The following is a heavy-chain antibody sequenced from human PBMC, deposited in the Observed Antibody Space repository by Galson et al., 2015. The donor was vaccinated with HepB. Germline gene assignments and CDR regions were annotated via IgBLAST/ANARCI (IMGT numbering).Heavy chain of an antibody. CDR2: ISVSGGNT. CDR1: GFTFSTYA. D-gene: IGHD6-19*01. V-gene: IGHV3-23*01. J-gene: IGHJ4*02. CDR3: AKWGPYSSGWIDH. Sequence: SLRLSCAASGFTFSTYAMSWVRQAPGRGLEWVSSISVSGGNTYYADSVRGRITISRDNSKNTLYLQMNSLRAEDTAVYYCAKWGPYSSGWIDHWGQGTLVTVSS.